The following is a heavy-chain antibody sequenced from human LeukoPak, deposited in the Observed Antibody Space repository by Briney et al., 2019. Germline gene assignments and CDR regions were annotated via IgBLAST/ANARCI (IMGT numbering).Heavy chain of an antibody. CDR3: TGMVVAATVYYYGTDV. V-gene: IGHV3-15*01. J-gene: IGHJ6*02. CDR1: GFTFSNAW. Sequence: PGGSLRLSCAASGFTFSNAWMSWVRQAPGKGLEWVGRIKSKTDGGTTDYAAPVKGRFTISRDDSKNTLYLQMNSLKTEDTAVYYCTGMVVAATVYYYGTDVWGQGTTVTVSS. D-gene: IGHD2-15*01. CDR2: IKSKTDGGTT.